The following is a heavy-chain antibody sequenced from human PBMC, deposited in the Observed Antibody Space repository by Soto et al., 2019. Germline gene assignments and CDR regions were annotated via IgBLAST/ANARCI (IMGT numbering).Heavy chain of an antibody. Sequence: QVQLVQSGPEVEKPGASVKVSCKASGYTFATYGISWVRQAPGQGLEWMGWISASNGNTDYAQKLQGRVTMTTDTSTSTAYMELRSLRSDDTAVYYCARGTSGSYHSAISNWGQGTLVTVSS. CDR1: GYTFATYG. CDR2: ISASNGNT. CDR3: ARGTSGSYHSAISN. J-gene: IGHJ4*02. D-gene: IGHD1-26*01. V-gene: IGHV1-18*01.